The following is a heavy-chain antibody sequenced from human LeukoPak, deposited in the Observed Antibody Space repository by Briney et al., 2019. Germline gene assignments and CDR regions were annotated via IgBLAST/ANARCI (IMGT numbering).Heavy chain of an antibody. CDR3: ARPAGYSSGWSDFDY. J-gene: IGHJ4*02. CDR1: GYTFTSYG. V-gene: IGHV1-18*01. D-gene: IGHD6-19*01. Sequence: ASVKVSCEASGYTFTSYGISWVRQAPGQGLEWMGWISAYNGNTNYAQKLQGRVTMTTDTSTSTAYMELRSLRSDDTAVYYCARPAGYSSGWSDFDYWGQGTLVTVSS. CDR2: ISAYNGNT.